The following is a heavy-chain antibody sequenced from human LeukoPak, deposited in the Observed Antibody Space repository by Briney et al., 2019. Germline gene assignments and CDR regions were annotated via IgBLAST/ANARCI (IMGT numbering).Heavy chain of an antibody. CDR3: AGSSGWPGGDY. CDR1: GGSISSYY. CDR2: IYYSGSA. V-gene: IGHV4-59*01. J-gene: IGHJ4*02. Sequence: PSETLSLTCTVSGGSISSYYWSWIRQPPGKGLEWIGYIYYSGSANYNPSLKSRVTISVDTSKNQFSLKLSSVTAADTAVYYCAGSSGWPGGDYWGQGTLVTVSS. D-gene: IGHD6-19*01.